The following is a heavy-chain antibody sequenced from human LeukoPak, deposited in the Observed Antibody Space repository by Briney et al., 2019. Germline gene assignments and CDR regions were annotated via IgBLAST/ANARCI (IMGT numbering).Heavy chain of an antibody. CDR2: MYPGDSDT. Sequence: GESLKISCKGSGYSFTSYWIGWVRQMPGKGLEWMGIMYPGDSDTRYSPSFQGQVTISADKSISTAYLQWSSLKASDTAMYYCARGEVSRRYCSSTSCYSLFDYWGQGTLVTVSS. J-gene: IGHJ4*02. V-gene: IGHV5-51*01. D-gene: IGHD2-2*01. CDR3: ARGEVSRRYCSSTSCYSLFDY. CDR1: GYSFTSYW.